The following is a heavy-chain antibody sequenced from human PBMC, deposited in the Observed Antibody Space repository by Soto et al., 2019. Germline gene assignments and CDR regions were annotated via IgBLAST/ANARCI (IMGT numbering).Heavy chain of an antibody. V-gene: IGHV1-2*02. D-gene: IGHD5-12*01. CDR1: GDTYTGYY. J-gene: IGHJ4*02. Sequence: AASLKRYCKAAGDTYTGYYSHCGRQAPGQGLEWMGWINPSNGDTYYAQKFQGRVSMTRDTSTSTAYMELSSLRFDDTAVYYCARHSGYGYVFDYWGQGTLVTVSS. CDR2: INPSNGDT. CDR3: ARHSGYGYVFDY.